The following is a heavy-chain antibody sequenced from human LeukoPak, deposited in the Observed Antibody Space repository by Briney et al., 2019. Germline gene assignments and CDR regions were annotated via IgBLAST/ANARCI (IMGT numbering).Heavy chain of an antibody. D-gene: IGHD3-10*01. CDR2: LDPSDYYT. V-gene: IGHV5-10-1*01. CDR1: GYSFTSYW. CDR3: ARSRLLWFGEGIGFDY. J-gene: IGHJ4*02. Sequence: GESLKISCKGSGYSFTSYWISWVRQMPGKGVEGMGRLDPSDYYTNYSPSFQGHVTISSDKSISAAYLQWSSLKASDTAMYYCARSRLLWFGEGIGFDYWGQGTLVTVSS.